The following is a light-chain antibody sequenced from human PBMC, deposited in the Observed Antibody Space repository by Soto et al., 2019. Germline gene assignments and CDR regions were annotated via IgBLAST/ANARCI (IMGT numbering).Light chain of an antibody. CDR2: GAS. V-gene: IGKV3-20*01. J-gene: IGKJ2*01. CDR1: QSVSSSY. Sequence: EIVLTQSPGTLSLSPGERATLSCRASQSVSSSYLAWYQQKPGQAPRLLIYGASSRATGIPDRFSGSGSETDFNLTISRLEPEDFAVYYCQQYGSSPPNTFGQGTKLEIK. CDR3: QQYGSSPPNT.